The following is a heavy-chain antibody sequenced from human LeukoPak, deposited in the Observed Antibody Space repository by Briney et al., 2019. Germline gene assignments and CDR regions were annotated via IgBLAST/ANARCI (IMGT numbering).Heavy chain of an antibody. CDR1: GFTFNRHW. D-gene: IGHD4-11*01. J-gene: IGHJ5*02. Sequence: PGGSLRLSCAASGFTFNRHWMSWVRRTPGKGLEWVANINQDGSEKYYVDSVKGRFTISRDNANSSQYLQMNSLRAEDTALYYCAKGRFSNFDPWGQGTLVTVSS. CDR3: AKGRFSNFDP. V-gene: IGHV3-7*03. CDR2: INQDGSEK.